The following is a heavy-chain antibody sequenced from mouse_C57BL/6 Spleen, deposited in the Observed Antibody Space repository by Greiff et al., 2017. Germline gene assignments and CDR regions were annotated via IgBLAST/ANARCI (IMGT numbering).Heavy chain of an antibody. V-gene: IGHV14-4*01. CDR3: TTHGGYFDV. CDR2: IDPENGDT. J-gene: IGHJ1*03. CDR1: GFNIKDDY. Sequence: EVQLQQSGAELVRPGASVKLSCTASGFNIKDDYMHWVKQRPEQGLEWIGWIDPENGDTEYASKFQGKATITADTSSNTAYLQLSSLTSEDTAVYYCTTHGGYFDVWGTGTTVTVSS.